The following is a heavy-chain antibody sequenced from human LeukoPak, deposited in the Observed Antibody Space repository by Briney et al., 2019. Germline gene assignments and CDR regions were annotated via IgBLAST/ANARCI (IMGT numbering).Heavy chain of an antibody. Sequence: SETLSLTCGVSGGSFSGHYWTWLRQTPGKGLEWMGENNHGGVTNYNPSLKSRVSISIDTSTNEISLNMSSVTAADTGIYYCARGRNWQTFYHYYMDVWGKGATVTVS. CDR2: NNHGGVT. CDR1: GGSFSGHY. D-gene: IGHD1-14*01. J-gene: IGHJ6*03. CDR3: ARGRNWQTFYHYYMDV. V-gene: IGHV4-34*01.